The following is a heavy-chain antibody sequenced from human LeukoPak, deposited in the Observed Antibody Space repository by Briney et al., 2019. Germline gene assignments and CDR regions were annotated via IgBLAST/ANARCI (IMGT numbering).Heavy chain of an antibody. V-gene: IGHV3-74*01. J-gene: IGHJ5*02. CDR2: INNDGSNT. Sequence: GGSLRLSCAVSGFTFSSYWMPWVRQASGKGLMWVSHINNDGSNTRYADSVKGRFTTSRDNAKNTLYLQMKSLRGEDTAVYYCARSGGTGFDPWGQGTLVTVSS. CDR3: ARSGGTGFDP. CDR1: GFTFSSYW. D-gene: IGHD3/OR15-3a*01.